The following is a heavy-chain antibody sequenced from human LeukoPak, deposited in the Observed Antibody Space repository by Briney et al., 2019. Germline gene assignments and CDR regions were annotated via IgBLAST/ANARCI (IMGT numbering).Heavy chain of an antibody. Sequence: ASVKVSCKASGGTFSSYAISWVRQAPGQGLEWMGRIIPIFGTANYAQKLQGRVTITTDESTSKDYMELSSLRSEDTAVYYCAREEIAAAAGTRYYYYYMDVWGKGTTVTVSS. CDR2: IIPIFGTA. CDR1: GGTFSSYA. V-gene: IGHV1-69*05. CDR3: AREEIAAAAGTRYYYYYMDV. D-gene: IGHD6-13*01. J-gene: IGHJ6*03.